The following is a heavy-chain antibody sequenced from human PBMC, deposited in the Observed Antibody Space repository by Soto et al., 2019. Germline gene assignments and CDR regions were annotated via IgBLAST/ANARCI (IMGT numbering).Heavy chain of an antibody. V-gene: IGHV3-23*01. CDR3: AKADGSSWWGYFDY. Sequence: EVQLLESGGGLVQPGGSLRLSCSASGFTFRSYVMSWVRQAPGKGLEWVSTMSGSGASTCYADSVKGRFTISRDNSKNTLYLQMNSLRAEDTAVYYCAKADGSSWWGYFDYWGQGTLVTVSS. CDR2: MSGSGAST. CDR1: GFTFRSYV. D-gene: IGHD2-15*01. J-gene: IGHJ4*02.